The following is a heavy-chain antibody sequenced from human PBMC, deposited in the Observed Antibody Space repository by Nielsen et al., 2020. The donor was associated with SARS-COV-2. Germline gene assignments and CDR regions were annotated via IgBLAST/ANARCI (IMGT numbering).Heavy chain of an antibody. Sequence: SVKVSCKASGFTFTSSAVQWVRQARGQRIEWIGWIVVGSGNTNYAQKFQERVTITRDMSTSTAYMELSSLRSEDTAVYYCAADRTYCSGGSCSEGAFDIWGQGTMVTVS. D-gene: IGHD2-15*01. J-gene: IGHJ3*02. CDR3: AADRTYCSGGSCSEGAFDI. CDR2: IVVGSGNT. V-gene: IGHV1-58*01. CDR1: GFTFTSSA.